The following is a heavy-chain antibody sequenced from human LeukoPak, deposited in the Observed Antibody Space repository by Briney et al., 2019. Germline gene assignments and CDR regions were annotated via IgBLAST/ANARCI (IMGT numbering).Heavy chain of an antibody. CDR2: ISGSGGST. V-gene: IGHV3-23*01. CDR1: GFTFSSYA. CDR3: AKDLEGYYYGSGSLY. Sequence: GGSLRLSCAAPGFTFSSYAMSWVRQAPGKGLEWVLIISGSGGSTYYADSVKGRFTISRDNSKNTLYLQMNSLRAEDTAVYYCAKDLEGYYYGSGSLYWGQGTLVTVSS. D-gene: IGHD3-10*01. J-gene: IGHJ4*02.